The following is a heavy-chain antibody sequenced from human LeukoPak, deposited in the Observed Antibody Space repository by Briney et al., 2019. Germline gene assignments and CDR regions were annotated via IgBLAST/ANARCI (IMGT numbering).Heavy chain of an antibody. V-gene: IGHV1-69*04. J-gene: IGHJ4*02. Sequence: ASVKVSCKASGGTFSSYAISWVRQAPGQGLEWMGRIIPILGIANYAQKFQGRVTITADKSTSTAYMELSSLRSEDTAVYYCARGRGWNPLDYWGQGTLVTVSS. CDR3: ARGRGWNPLDY. D-gene: IGHD1-1*01. CDR1: GGTFSSYA. CDR2: IIPILGIA.